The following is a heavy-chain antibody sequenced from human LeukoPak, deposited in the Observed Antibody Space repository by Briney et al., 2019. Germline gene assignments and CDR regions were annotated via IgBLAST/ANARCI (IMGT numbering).Heavy chain of an antibody. Sequence: ASVKVSCKASGGTFSSYAISWVRQAPGQGLEWMGGIIPIFGTANYAQKFQGRVTMTRDTSISTAYMELSRLRSDDTAVYYCARVGYGGNSFDYWGQGTLVTVSS. V-gene: IGHV1-69*05. CDR2: IIPIFGTA. D-gene: IGHD4-23*01. J-gene: IGHJ4*02. CDR1: GGTFSSYA. CDR3: ARVGYGGNSFDY.